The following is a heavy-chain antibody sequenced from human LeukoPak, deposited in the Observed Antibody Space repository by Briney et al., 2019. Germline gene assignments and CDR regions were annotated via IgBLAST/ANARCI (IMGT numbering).Heavy chain of an antibody. Sequence: GGSLRLSCSASGFIFSTYTMYWVRQAPGKGLEYVSVINGDGRTTYYADSEKGRFTISRDNSRSTLYLQMSSLRAEDTAVYYCARGHGTYYYGMDVWGQGTTVTVSS. V-gene: IGHV3-64D*06. CDR3: ARGHGTYYYGMDV. CDR2: INGDGRTT. D-gene: IGHD1-1*01. CDR1: GFIFSTYT. J-gene: IGHJ6*02.